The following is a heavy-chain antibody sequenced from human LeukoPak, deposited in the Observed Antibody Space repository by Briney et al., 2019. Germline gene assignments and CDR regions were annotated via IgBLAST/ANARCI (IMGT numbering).Heavy chain of an antibody. CDR1: GFTFSSYG. CDR2: ISYDGSNK. CDR3: AKDDSSGLPHMFDY. V-gene: IGHV3-30*18. J-gene: IGHJ4*02. Sequence: GGSLRLSCAASGFTFSSYGMHWVRQAPGKGLEWVAVISYDGSNKYYADSVKGRFTISRDNSKNTLYLQMNSLRAEDTAAYYCAKDDSSGLPHMFDYWGQGTLVTVSS. D-gene: IGHD3-22*01.